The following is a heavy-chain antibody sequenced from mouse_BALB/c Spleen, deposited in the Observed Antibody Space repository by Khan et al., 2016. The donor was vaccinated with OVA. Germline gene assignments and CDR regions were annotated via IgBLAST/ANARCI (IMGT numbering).Heavy chain of an antibody. V-gene: IGHV2-9*02. J-gene: IGHJ2*01. CDR1: GFSLTSYG. Sequence: QVQLKESGPGLVAPSQSLSITCTVSGFSLTSYGVHWVRQPPGKGLEWLGVIWAGGSTNYNSALMYSMGISKDNSKSQVFLKMNSLQTADTAMYYCARLEEIWGQGTTLTVSS. CDR2: IWAGGST. CDR3: ARLEEI.